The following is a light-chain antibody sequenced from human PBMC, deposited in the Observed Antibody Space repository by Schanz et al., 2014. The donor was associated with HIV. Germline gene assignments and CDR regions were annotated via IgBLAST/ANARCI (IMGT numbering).Light chain of an antibody. CDR2: DVS. J-gene: IGLJ1*01. CDR3: GSYTFASTPYV. V-gene: IGLV2-14*03. CDR1: SIDVGGYDY. Sequence: QSALTQPASLSGSPGQSITISCTGTSIDVGGYDYVSWYQKHPDKAPRLIIYDVSNRPSGVSSRFSGSKSGNTASLTISGMQAEDEGDYYCGSYTFASTPYVFGSGTKVTVL.